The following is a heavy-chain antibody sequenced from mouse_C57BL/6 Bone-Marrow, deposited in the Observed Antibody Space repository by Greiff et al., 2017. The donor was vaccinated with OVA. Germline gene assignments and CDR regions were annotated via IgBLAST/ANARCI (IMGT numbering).Heavy chain of an antibody. CDR1: GFTFSDSG. D-gene: IGHD1-1*01. Sequence: DVKLVESGGGLVKPGGSLKLSCAASGFTFSDSGMHWVRQAPEKGLEWVAYISSGSSTIYYADTVKGRFTISRDNAKNTLFLQMTSLRSEDTAMYYCARTVVEDAMDYWGQGTSVTVSS. CDR3: ARTVVEDAMDY. V-gene: IGHV5-17*01. J-gene: IGHJ4*01. CDR2: ISSGSSTI.